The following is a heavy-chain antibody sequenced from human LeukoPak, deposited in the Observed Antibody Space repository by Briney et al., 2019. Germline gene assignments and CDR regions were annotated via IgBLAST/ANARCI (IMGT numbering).Heavy chain of an antibody. V-gene: IGHV3-7*01. J-gene: IGHJ4*02. Sequence: PGGSLRLSCAASGFTFSSYAMSWVRQAPGKGLEWVANIKQDGSEKYYVDSVKGRFTISRDNAKNSLYLQMNSLRAEDTAVYYCARDLGQQLVRKDYWGQGTLVTVSS. CDR2: IKQDGSEK. D-gene: IGHD6-13*01. CDR3: ARDLGQQLVRKDY. CDR1: GFTFSSYA.